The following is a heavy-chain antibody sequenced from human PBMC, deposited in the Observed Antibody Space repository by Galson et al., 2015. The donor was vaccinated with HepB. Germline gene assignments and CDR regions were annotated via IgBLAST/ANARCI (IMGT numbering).Heavy chain of an antibody. CDR3: ARTIRPRYCSSTSCHNRPYYYYYGMDV. CDR1: GGTFSSYA. CDR2: IIPIFGTA. D-gene: IGHD2-2*01. V-gene: IGHV1-69*13. Sequence: SVKVSCKASGGTFSSYAISWVRQAPGQGLEWMGGIIPIFGTANYAQKFQGRVTITADESTSTAYMELSSLRSEDTTVYYCARTIRPRYCSSTSCHNRPYYYYYGMDVWGQGTTVTVSS. J-gene: IGHJ6*02.